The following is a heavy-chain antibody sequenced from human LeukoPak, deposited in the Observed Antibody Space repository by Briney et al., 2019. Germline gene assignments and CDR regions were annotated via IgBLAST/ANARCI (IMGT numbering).Heavy chain of an antibody. Sequence: GGSLRLSCAASGFTFSSYSMNWVRQAPGKGLEWVSSISSSSSYIYYADSVKGRFTISRDNAKNSLYLQMNSLRAEDTAVYYCAKNLVVAATEMEAFDYWGQGTLVTVSS. CDR3: AKNLVVAATEMEAFDY. J-gene: IGHJ4*02. D-gene: IGHD2-2*01. CDR2: ISSSSSYI. V-gene: IGHV3-21*01. CDR1: GFTFSSYS.